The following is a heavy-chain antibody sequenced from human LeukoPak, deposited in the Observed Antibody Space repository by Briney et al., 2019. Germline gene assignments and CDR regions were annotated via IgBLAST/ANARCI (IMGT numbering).Heavy chain of an antibody. CDR3: AKHLRATITYLFYGLDA. CDR2: INDNGDKT. V-gene: IGHV3-9*01. Sequence: QPGQSLRLSCEVSGFSFEDYGMHWVRQPPGKGLEWVSSINDNGDKTDYADSVKGRLTVSRDNAKKSLYLQMNSLRPEDTALYYCAKHLRATITYLFYGLDAWGPGTTVTVSS. D-gene: IGHD4/OR15-4a*01. J-gene: IGHJ6*02. CDR1: GFSFEDYG.